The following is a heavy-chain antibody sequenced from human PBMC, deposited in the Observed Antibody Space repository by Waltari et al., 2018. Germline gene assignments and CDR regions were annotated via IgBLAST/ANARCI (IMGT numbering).Heavy chain of an antibody. J-gene: IGHJ4*02. CDR3: ASDTSGYIDY. D-gene: IGHD3-22*01. Sequence: QVQLVESGGGVVQPGRSLRLSCAASGFTFSDYALHWVRQAPGKGLEGVAIISYYGSSKFYTDAVKGRFTISRDNSKNTLYLQMSSLRAEDTAVYYCASDTSGYIDYWGQGTLVTVSS. CDR2: ISYYGSSK. V-gene: IGHV3-30-3*01. CDR1: GFTFSDYA.